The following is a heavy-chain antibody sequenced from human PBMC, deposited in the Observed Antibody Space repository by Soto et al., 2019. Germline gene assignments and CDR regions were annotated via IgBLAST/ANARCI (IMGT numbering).Heavy chain of an antibody. CDR3: ARRLDGSPRFFDY. CDR1: GASVNSGSYY. CDR2: IFYSGIT. Sequence: QVQLQESGPGLVKPSQTLSLTCTVSGASVNSGSYYWNWIRQPPGKPLEWVGFIFYSGITNYSPSLRSRVTISLDTSKNQFSLKLTSVTAADTAVYYCARRLDGSPRFFDYWGQGVLVTVSS. V-gene: IGHV4-61*01. D-gene: IGHD1-1*01. J-gene: IGHJ4*02.